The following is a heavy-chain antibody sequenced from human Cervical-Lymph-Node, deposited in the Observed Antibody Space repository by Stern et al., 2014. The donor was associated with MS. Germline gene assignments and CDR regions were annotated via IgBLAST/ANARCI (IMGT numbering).Heavy chain of an antibody. J-gene: IGHJ4*02. D-gene: IGHD4-23*01. CDR2: ISSGGSYI. Sequence: VQLVESGGGLVKPGGSLRLSCAASGFTFSSYSMNWVRQAPGTGLEWVASISSGGSYIYYADSLKGRFTNARDNAKNSLYLQMNSLRAEDTAVYYCARGRGGNYRYYFDYWGQGTLVTVSS. V-gene: IGHV3-21*01. CDR3: ARGRGGNYRYYFDY. CDR1: GFTFSSYS.